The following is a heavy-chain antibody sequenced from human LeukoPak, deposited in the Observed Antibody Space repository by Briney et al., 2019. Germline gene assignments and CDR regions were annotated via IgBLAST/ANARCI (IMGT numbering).Heavy chain of an antibody. CDR2: ISYDGSNK. Sequence: PGRSLRPSCAASGFTFSSYGMPWVRQAPGKGLEWVAVISYDGSNKYYADSVKGRFTISRDNSKNTLYLQMNSLRAEDTAIYYCVKHPSYYYDSSGSETEFDYWGQGTLVTVSS. CDR1: GFTFSSYG. D-gene: IGHD3-22*01. V-gene: IGHV3-30*18. J-gene: IGHJ4*02. CDR3: VKHPSYYYDSSGSETEFDY.